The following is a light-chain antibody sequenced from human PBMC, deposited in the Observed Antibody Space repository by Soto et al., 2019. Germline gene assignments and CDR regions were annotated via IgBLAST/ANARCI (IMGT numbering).Light chain of an antibody. J-gene: IGLJ1*01. V-gene: IGLV1-47*01. CDR2: RNN. CDR1: RSNIGGNY. Sequence: QSVLTQPPSASGTPGQRVTISCFGGRSNIGGNYVYWYQQLPGTAPKLLIHRNNQRPSGVPDRLSGSKSGTSASLVISGLRSEDEADYYWAAWDDSLSGYVFGTGTKVTVL. CDR3: AAWDDSLSGYV.